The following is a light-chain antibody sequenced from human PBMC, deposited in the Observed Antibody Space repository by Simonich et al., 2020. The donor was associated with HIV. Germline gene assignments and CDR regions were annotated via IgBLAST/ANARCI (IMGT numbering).Light chain of an antibody. J-gene: IGKJ2*01. CDR3: QQYNSYLYT. Sequence: DIQMTQSPSTLSASVGDRVTIPCRASQSISSWLAWYPQKPGKAPKLLIYKASSLESGVPSRFSGSGSGTEFTLTISSLQPDDFATYYCQQYNSYLYTFGQGTKLEIK. CDR2: KAS. V-gene: IGKV1-5*03. CDR1: QSISSW.